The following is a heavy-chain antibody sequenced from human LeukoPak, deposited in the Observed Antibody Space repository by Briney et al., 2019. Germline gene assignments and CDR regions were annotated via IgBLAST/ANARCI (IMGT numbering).Heavy chain of an antibody. Sequence: PGGSLRLSCGASGFSFSTYWMDWVRQAPGKGLEWVASIKEDGSRAEYVDSVRGRFTVSRDNTKNSLFLKMNSLGVDDTAVYYCASDRAFSQFDYWGQGTLVTVSS. CDR2: IKEDGSRA. CDR3: ASDRAFSQFDY. J-gene: IGHJ4*02. V-gene: IGHV3-7*01. D-gene: IGHD3-10*01. CDR1: GFSFSTYW.